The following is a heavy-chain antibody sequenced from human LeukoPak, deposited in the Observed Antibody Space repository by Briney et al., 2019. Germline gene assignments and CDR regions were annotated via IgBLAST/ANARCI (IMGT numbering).Heavy chain of an antibody. CDR1: GYTFTSYY. J-gene: IGHJ4*02. CDR2: INPSGGST. Sequence: ASVTVSCKASGYTFTSYYMHWVRQAPGQGLEWMGIINPSGGSTSYAQKFRGRVTMTRDTSTSTVYMELSSLRSEDTAVYYCARDSHRGGDYRSLGYWGQGTLVTVSS. V-gene: IGHV1-46*01. CDR3: ARDSHRGGDYRSLGY. D-gene: IGHD4-17*01.